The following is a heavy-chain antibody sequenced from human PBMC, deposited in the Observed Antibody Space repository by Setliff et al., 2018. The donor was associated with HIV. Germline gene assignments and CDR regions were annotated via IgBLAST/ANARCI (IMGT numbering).Heavy chain of an antibody. V-gene: IGHV4-59*11. CDR1: GGSISSHY. Sequence: SETLSLTCTVSGGSISSHYWSWIRQPPGKGLEWIGYIYYSGFTNYNPSLKSRVTISIDTSKNQFSLKLSSVTAADTAFYYCARTYYDFWSGSYSYKRFDPWGQGTLVTVSS. D-gene: IGHD3-3*01. J-gene: IGHJ5*02. CDR2: IYYSGFT. CDR3: ARTYYDFWSGSYSYKRFDP.